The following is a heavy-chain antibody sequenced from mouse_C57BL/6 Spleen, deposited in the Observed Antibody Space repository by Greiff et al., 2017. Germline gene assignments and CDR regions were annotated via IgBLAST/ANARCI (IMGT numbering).Heavy chain of an antibody. D-gene: IGHD1-1*01. CDR2: IYPRSGNT. CDR1: GYTFTSYG. V-gene: IGHV1-81*01. CDR3: ARSTTVVSPLPY. J-gene: IGHJ3*01. Sequence: VQLQQSGAELARPGASVKLSCKASGYTFTSYGISWVKQSTGQGLEWIGEIYPRSGNTYYNEKFKGKATLTADKSSSTAYMELRSRTSEDAAVYFCARSTTVVSPLPYWGQGTLVTVSA.